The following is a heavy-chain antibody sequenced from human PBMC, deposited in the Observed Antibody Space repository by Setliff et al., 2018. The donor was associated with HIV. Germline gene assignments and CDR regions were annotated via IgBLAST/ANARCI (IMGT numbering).Heavy chain of an antibody. J-gene: IGHJ6*03. V-gene: IGHV4-4*08. Sequence: TLSLTCPVSGGSISSYYWSWIRQPPGKGLEWIGYIYTSGSTNYNPSLKSRVTISVDTSKNQFSLKLSSVTAADTAVYYCASLLYYYGSGAGYYMDVWGKGTTVTVSS. CDR2: IYTSGST. D-gene: IGHD3-10*01. CDR3: ASLLYYYGSGAGYYMDV. CDR1: GGSISSYY.